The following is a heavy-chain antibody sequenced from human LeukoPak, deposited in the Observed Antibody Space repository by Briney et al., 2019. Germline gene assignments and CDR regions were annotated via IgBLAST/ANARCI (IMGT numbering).Heavy chain of an antibody. D-gene: IGHD4-17*01. CDR3: ARLGARQMLEY. CDR2: IKQDGGQI. J-gene: IGHJ4*02. Sequence: GGSLRLSCAASEFTFSSYWMSWVRQAPGKGLEWVANIKQDGGQIYYLESVKGRFTVSRDNAKNSLYLQMNCLRAEDTAVYYCARLGARQMLEYWGQGTLVTVSS. CDR1: EFTFSSYW. V-gene: IGHV3-7*01.